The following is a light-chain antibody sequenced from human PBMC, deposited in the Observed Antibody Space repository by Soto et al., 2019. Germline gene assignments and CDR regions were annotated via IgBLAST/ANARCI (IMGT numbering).Light chain of an antibody. V-gene: IGKV1-39*01. J-gene: IGKJ1*01. CDR1: QTINTY. CDR3: QHSYSMPPWT. Sequence: DIQMTQSPSSLSASVGDSVTISCRAGQTINTYLNWYQQKPGQAPKVLIFAISTLQPGVPSRFRGSGSGTEFSLTISSRQHEDAATYYCQHSYSMPPWTFGQGTKGQIK. CDR2: AIS.